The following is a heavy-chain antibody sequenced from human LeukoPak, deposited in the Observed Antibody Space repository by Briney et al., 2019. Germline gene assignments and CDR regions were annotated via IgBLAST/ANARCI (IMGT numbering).Heavy chain of an antibody. J-gene: IGHJ3*02. CDR3: ARALSITMIVVVITTDHDAFDI. Sequence: GASVKVSCKASGYTFTSHYMHWVRQAPGQGLEWMGWINPNSGGTNYAQKFQGRVTMTRDTSISTAYMELSRLRSDDTAVYYCARALSITMIVVVITTDHDAFDIWGQGTMVTVSS. V-gene: IGHV1-2*02. D-gene: IGHD3-22*01. CDR2: INPNSGGT. CDR1: GYTFTSHY.